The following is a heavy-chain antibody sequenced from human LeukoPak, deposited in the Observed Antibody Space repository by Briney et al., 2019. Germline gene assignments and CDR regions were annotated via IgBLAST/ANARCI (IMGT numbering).Heavy chain of an antibody. J-gene: IGHJ6*04. CDR2: INWNGGIT. CDR3: ARGSYGGTSVPVDV. Sequence: GGSLRLSCVASGFTFDNYGMSWVRQAPGKGLEWVSGINWNGGITGYADSVKGRITISRDNAKNTVYLQMNSLRVEDTALYYCARGSYGGTSVPVDVWGIGTTVTVSS. D-gene: IGHD4/OR15-4a*01. V-gene: IGHV3-20*04. CDR1: GFTFDNYG.